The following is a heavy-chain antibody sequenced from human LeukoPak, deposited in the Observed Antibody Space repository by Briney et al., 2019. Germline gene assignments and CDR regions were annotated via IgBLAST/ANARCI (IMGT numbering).Heavy chain of an antibody. D-gene: IGHD3-22*01. J-gene: IGHJ4*02. CDR2: IYTRGST. Sequence: SETLSLTCTVSGGSISSYDWSWIRQPAGKGLEWIGRIYTRGSTNYNPSLKSRVTISVDTSKNQFSLKLSSVTAADTAVYYCARIPNYDKDVDYWGQGTLVTVSS. CDR1: GGSISSYD. V-gene: IGHV4-4*07. CDR3: ARIPNYDKDVDY.